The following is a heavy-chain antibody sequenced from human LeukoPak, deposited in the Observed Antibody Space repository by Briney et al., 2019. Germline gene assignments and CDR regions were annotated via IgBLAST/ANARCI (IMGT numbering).Heavy chain of an antibody. D-gene: IGHD3-3*01. CDR3: AKSNYDFWSGYYGNRYYFDY. CDR2: ISGSGGST. CDR1: GFTFSSYA. V-gene: IGHV3-23*01. Sequence: GGSLRLSCAASGFTFSSYAMSWVRQAPGKGLEWVSAISGSGGSTYYADSVKGRFTISRDNSKNTLYLQMNSPRAEDTAVYYCAKSNYDFWSGYYGNRYYFDYWGQGTLVTVSS. J-gene: IGHJ4*02.